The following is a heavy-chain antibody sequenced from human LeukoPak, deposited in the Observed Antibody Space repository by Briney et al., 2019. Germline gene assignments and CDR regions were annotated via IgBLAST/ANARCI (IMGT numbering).Heavy chain of an antibody. V-gene: IGHV3-23*01. CDR2: ISPSGGST. CDR1: GFTFSSHG. D-gene: IGHD3-10*01. CDR3: AKAADYYGSGSYHNDY. J-gene: IGHJ4*02. Sequence: GGSLRLSCAASGFTFSSHGMNWVRQAPGKGLEWVSGISPSGGSTYYADSVKGRFTISRDNSKNTLYLQMNSLRAEDTAVYYCAKAADYYGSGSYHNDYWGQGTLVTVSS.